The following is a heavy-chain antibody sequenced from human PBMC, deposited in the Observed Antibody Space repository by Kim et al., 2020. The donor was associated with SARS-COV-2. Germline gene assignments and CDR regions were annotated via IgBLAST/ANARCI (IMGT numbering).Heavy chain of an antibody. V-gene: IGHV3-33*05. J-gene: IGHJ6*02. CDR2: ISYDGSNK. CDR1: GFTFSSYG. CDR3: ARDDGSNYYYYGMDV. Sequence: GGSLRLSCAASGFTFSSYGMHWVRQAPGKGLEWVAVISYDGSNKYYADSVKGRFTISRDNSKNTLYLQMNSLRAEDTAVYYCARDDGSNYYYYGMDVWGQGTTVTVSS.